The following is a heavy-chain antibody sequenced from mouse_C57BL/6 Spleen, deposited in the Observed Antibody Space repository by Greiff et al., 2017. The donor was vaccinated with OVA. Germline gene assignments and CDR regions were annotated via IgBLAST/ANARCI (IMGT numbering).Heavy chain of an antibody. CDR2: IHPSDSET. CDR3: ARYYGSSWDFDV. Sequence: VQLQQSGAELVRPGSSVKLSCKASGYTFTSYWMDWVKQRPGQGLEWIGNIHPSDSETHYNQKFKDKATLTVDKSSSTAYMQLSSLTSEDSAVYYCARYYGSSWDFDVWGTGTTVTVSS. CDR1: GYTFTSYW. D-gene: IGHD1-1*01. V-gene: IGHV1-61*01. J-gene: IGHJ1*03.